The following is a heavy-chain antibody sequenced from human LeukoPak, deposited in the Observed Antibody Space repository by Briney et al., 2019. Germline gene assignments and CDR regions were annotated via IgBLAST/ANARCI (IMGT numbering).Heavy chain of an antibody. D-gene: IGHD4-11*01. V-gene: IGHV3-23*01. CDR2: ISGSGGST. J-gene: IGHJ5*02. CDR3: ANHPGATVTPKDWFDP. Sequence: GGSLRLSCAASGFTFSSYAMSWVRQAPGKGLEWVSAISGSGGSTYYADSVKGRFTISRDNSKNTLYLQMNSLRAEDTAVYYCANHPGATVTPKDWFDPWGQGTLVTVSS. CDR1: GFTFSSYA.